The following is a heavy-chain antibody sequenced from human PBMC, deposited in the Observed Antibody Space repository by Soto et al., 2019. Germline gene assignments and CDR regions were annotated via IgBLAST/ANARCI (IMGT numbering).Heavy chain of an antibody. CDR2: IYHSGST. CDR1: GGSISSGGYS. D-gene: IGHD2-2*01. CDR3: ARGGYHLYGMDV. J-gene: IGHJ6*02. Sequence: QLLESGSGLVKPSQTLSLTCAVSGGSISSGGYSWSWIRQPPGKGLEWIGYIYHSGSTYYNPSLKSRVTISVDRSKNQFSLKLSSVTAADTAVYYCARGGYHLYGMDVWGQGTTVTVSS. V-gene: IGHV4-30-2*01.